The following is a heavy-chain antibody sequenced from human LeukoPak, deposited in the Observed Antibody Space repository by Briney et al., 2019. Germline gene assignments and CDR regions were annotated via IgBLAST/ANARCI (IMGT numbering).Heavy chain of an antibody. Sequence: GASVKVSCEASGYTFTSYAMHWVRQAPGQRLEWMGWINAGNGNTKYSQKFQGRVTIARDTSASTAYMELSSLRSEDTAVYYCATSGQVVATMHYWGQGTLVTVSS. CDR1: GYTFTSYA. J-gene: IGHJ4*02. CDR3: ATSGQVVATMHY. CDR2: INAGNGNT. V-gene: IGHV1-3*01. D-gene: IGHD2-15*01.